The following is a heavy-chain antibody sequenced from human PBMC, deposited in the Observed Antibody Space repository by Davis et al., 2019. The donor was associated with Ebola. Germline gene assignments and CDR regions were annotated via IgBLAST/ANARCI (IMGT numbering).Heavy chain of an antibody. CDR1: GGSFSGYY. J-gene: IGHJ4*02. D-gene: IGHD6-13*01. V-gene: IGHV4-34*01. CDR2: INHSGVT. CDR3: ARRVYGNFDY. Sequence: PSETLSLTCAVYGGSFSGYYWSWIRQPPGKGLEWIGEINHSGVTNYNPSLKTRVTISVDTSKNQFSLKLSSVTAADTAVYYCARRVYGNFDYWGQGTLVTVSS.